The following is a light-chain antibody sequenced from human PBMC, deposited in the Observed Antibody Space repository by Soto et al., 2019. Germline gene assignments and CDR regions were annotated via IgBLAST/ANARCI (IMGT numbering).Light chain of an antibody. J-gene: IGKJ1*01. Sequence: DIQMTQSPFTLSASVGDRVTITCRASQSINARLAWHQQKPGKVPKVLIYDASNLKSGVPSRFSGSGSGREFTLTISSLQPDDFATSYCQQYYTYPWTFGQGTKVDIK. CDR3: QQYYTYPWT. V-gene: IGKV1-5*01. CDR1: QSINAR. CDR2: DAS.